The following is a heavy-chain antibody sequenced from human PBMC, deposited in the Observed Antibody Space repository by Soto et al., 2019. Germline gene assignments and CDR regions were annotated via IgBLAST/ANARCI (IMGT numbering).Heavy chain of an antibody. Sequence: QVHLVQSGAEVKKPGASVKVSCKASGYTFTSYGITWVRQAPGQGLEWMGWISAHNGNTDYAQKLQGRVIVTRDTSRSTAYMELRSLGSDDTGVYYCERGRYGDYGGEGALVTVSS. J-gene: IGHJ4*02. CDR1: GYTFTSYG. CDR3: ERGRYGDY. V-gene: IGHV1-18*01. D-gene: IGHD1-1*01. CDR2: ISAHNGNT.